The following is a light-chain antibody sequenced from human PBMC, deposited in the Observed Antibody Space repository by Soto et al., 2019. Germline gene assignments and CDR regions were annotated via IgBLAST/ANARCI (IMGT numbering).Light chain of an antibody. CDR3: CSYAGGYVFV. V-gene: IGLV2-11*01. Sequence: QSALTQPRSVSGSPGQSVSISCTGASSDVGGYNYVSWYQQHPGKAPKLMIYDVSKRPXXXXXXXFGSKSGNTASLTISGXXXXXXXXYYCCSYAGGYVFVFGTGTKLTVL. J-gene: IGLJ1*01. CDR2: DVS. CDR1: SSDVGGYNY.